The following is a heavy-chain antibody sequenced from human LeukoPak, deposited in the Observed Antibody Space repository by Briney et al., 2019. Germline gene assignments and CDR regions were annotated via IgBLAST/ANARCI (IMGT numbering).Heavy chain of an antibody. CDR3: AKGSRQFSSDKAGPIDY. J-gene: IGHJ4*02. V-gene: IGHV3-23*01. D-gene: IGHD6-19*01. CDR2: ISGSGGST. CDR1: GFTFSTYA. Sequence: GGSLRLSCAASGFTFSTYAMSWVRQAPGKGLEWVSGISGSGGSTYYADSVKGRFTISRDNSKNTLYLQMTSLRAEDSAVYYCAKGSRQFSSDKAGPIDYWGQGTLVTVSS.